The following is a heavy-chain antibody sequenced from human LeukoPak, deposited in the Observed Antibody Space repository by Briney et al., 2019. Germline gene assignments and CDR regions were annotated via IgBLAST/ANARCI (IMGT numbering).Heavy chain of an antibody. Sequence: GGSLRLSCAASGFTFSTSWMSWVRLAPGRGLEWVANIKQDGSEKNYVDSVKGRFTISRDNAKDLLYLQMNSLRVEDTAMYYCVWYSRSSEAYWGQGTLVTVSS. V-gene: IGHV3-7*01. CDR3: VWYSRSSEAY. J-gene: IGHJ4*02. CDR1: GFTFSTSW. CDR2: IKQDGSEK. D-gene: IGHD6-6*01.